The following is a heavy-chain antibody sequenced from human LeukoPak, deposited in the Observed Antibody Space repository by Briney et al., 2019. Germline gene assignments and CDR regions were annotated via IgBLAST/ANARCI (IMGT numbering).Heavy chain of an antibody. Sequence: SETLSLTCTVSGGSISSYYWSWIRQPPGKGLEWIGYIYYSGSTNYNPSLKSRVTISVDTSKNQFSLKLSSVTAADTAVYYCAGSRGRYLTFWGQGTLVTVSS. D-gene: IGHD3-9*01. V-gene: IGHV4-59*08. CDR1: GGSISSYY. J-gene: IGHJ4*02. CDR3: AGSRGRYLTF. CDR2: IYYSGST.